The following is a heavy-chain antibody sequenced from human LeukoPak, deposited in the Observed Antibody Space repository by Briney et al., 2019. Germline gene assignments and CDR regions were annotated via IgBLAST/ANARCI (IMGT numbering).Heavy chain of an antibody. D-gene: IGHD3-10*01. V-gene: IGHV3-23*01. Sequence: GGSLRLSCAASGFTFSSYAMSWVRQAPGKGLEWVSAISGSGGSTYYAASVKGRFTISRDNSKNTLYLQMNSLRAEDTAVYYCAKDKVITMVPGVYDYWGQGTLVTVSS. CDR3: AKDKVITMVPGVYDY. J-gene: IGHJ4*02. CDR2: ISGSGGST. CDR1: GFTFSSYA.